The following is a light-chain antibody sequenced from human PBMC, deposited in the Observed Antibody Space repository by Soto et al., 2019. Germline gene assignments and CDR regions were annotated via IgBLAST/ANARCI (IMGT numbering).Light chain of an antibody. Sequence: EIVLTQSPGTLSLSPGESATLSCRASQSVSNNYLAWYQQKPGQAPRLLIYGASNRATGIPDRFSGSGSGTDFTLTISRLEPEDFAVYYCQQYNNWPAFGQGTKVDI. CDR1: QSVSNNY. J-gene: IGKJ1*01. V-gene: IGKV3-20*01. CDR3: QQYNNWPA. CDR2: GAS.